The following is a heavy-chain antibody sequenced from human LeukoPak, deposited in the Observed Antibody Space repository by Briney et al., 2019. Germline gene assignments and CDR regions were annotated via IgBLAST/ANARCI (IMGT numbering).Heavy chain of an antibody. CDR2: INPNSGGT. J-gene: IGHJ4*02. D-gene: IGHD3-9*01. CDR3: ARSPHILTGENFDY. V-gene: IGHV1-2*02. Sequence: APVKASCNASGYSFTAYYMHSVRQAPGHGLEWMRWINPNSGGTNYAQKFQGGVTMTRDTSITTAYMEMSRLRSDDTALYYCARSPHILTGENFDYWGQGTLVTVSS. CDR1: GYSFTAYY.